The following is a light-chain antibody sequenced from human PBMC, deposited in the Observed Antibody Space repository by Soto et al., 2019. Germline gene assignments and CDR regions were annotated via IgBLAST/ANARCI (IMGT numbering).Light chain of an antibody. V-gene: IGKV1-9*01. Sequence: IQLTQSPSSLSASIGDRVTITCRASQDIASYLAWYQQKPGNAPKLLIYAASTLHSGVPSRFSGSGSGTDFTLTISSLQPEDFATYYCQQSYSTPYTFGQGTKLEIK. CDR3: QQSYSTPYT. CDR2: AAS. CDR1: QDIASY. J-gene: IGKJ2*01.